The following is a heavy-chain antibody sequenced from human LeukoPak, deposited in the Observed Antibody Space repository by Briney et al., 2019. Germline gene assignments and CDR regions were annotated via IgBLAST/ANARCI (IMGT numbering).Heavy chain of an antibody. CDR3: AKDCLGYSYGWFDY. D-gene: IGHD5-18*01. J-gene: IGHJ4*02. CDR2: ISGSGGST. CDR1: GFTFSSYA. Sequence: GGSLRLSCAASGFTFSSYAMSWVRQAPGKGLEWVSAISGSGGSTYYADSVKGRFTISRDNSKNTLYLQMNSLRAEDTAVYHCAKDCLGYSYGWFDYWGQGTLVTVSS. V-gene: IGHV3-23*01.